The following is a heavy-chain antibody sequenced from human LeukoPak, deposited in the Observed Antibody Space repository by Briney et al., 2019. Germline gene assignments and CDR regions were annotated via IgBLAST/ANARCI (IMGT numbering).Heavy chain of an antibody. D-gene: IGHD2-15*01. Sequence: GGSLRLSCAASGFTFNTAWMHWVRQVPGKGLEWVSYISSSSSTIYYADSVKGRFTISRDNAKNSLYLQMNSLRAEDTAVYYCARDPTQLLLDYWGQGTLVTVSS. CDR2: ISSSSSTI. J-gene: IGHJ4*02. CDR3: ARDPTQLLLDY. V-gene: IGHV3-48*01. CDR1: GFTFNTAW.